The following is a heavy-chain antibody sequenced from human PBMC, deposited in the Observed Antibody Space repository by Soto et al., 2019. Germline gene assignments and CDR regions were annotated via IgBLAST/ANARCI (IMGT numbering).Heavy chain of an antibody. CDR3: TRKTPPTGMEV. D-gene: IGHD3-9*01. Sequence: EVQLVESGGGLVQPGGSLRLSCAASGFTLSSYDIHWVRQATGEGLAWVSGIGSGGDTHYADSVKGRCIISREDGKNSLYLQMNRLRIGDTVVYYCTRKTPPTGMEVWGQGATVTVSS. CDR2: IGSGGDT. V-gene: IGHV3-13*01. J-gene: IGHJ6*02. CDR1: GFTLSSYD.